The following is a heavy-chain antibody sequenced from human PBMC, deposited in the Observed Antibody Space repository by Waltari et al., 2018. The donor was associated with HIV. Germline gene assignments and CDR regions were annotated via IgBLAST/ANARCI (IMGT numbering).Heavy chain of an antibody. V-gene: IGHV3-33*01. CDR1: GFTFNNYG. CDR3: ARDQEFMTTVTPLAY. J-gene: IGHJ4*02. CDR2: IWYDGSKT. Sequence: QVQLVESVGGVVQPGGSLRLSCAASGFTFNNYGIHWVRQAPGKGLEWVAVIWYDGSKTYYEGSVKGRFTISRDTSKNTVYLQMSSLRAEDTALYYCARDQEFMTTVTPLAYWGQGTPVTVSS. D-gene: IGHD4-4*01.